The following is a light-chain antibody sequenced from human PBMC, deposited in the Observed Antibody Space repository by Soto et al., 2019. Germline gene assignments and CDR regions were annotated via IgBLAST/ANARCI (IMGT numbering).Light chain of an antibody. V-gene: IGLV2-14*01. Sequence: QSALTQPASVSGSPGQSITISCTGTSSDVGGYNYVSWYQQHPGKAPKLMIYDVSNRPSGVSSRFSGSKSGNTASLTISGLQAEDEADYYCISYTTSSTLYVVFGGGPKLTVL. CDR3: ISYTTSSTLYVV. CDR2: DVS. CDR1: SSDVGGYNY. J-gene: IGLJ2*01.